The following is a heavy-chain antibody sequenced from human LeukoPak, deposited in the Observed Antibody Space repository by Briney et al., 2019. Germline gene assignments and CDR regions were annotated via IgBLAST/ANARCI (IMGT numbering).Heavy chain of an antibody. J-gene: IGHJ4*02. CDR3: ARDKIVGATHFDY. CDR1: GFTLSDYW. CDR2: IKQGGGEI. D-gene: IGHD1-26*01. Sequence: GGSLRLSCAASGFTLSDYWMSWVRQAPGKGLEWVANIKQGGGEIYYVDSVKGRFTISRDNAKNSLYLQMNSLTAEDTAVYYCARDKIVGATHFDYWGQGTLVTVSS. V-gene: IGHV3-7*01.